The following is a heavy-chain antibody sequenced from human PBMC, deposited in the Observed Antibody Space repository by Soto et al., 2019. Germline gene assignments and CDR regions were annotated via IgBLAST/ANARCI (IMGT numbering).Heavy chain of an antibody. J-gene: IGHJ4*02. D-gene: IGHD2-2*01. V-gene: IGHV3-23*01. CDR3: NRHAKVVVHDDY. Sequence: GGSLRLSCAASGFTFSSYAMNWVRQAPGKGLEWVSAISGSGDSTYYVDSVKGRFTISRDNSNNTLYLQMNSLRAEDTAVYYCNRHAKVVVHDDYWGPGTLVTVSS. CDR2: ISGSGDST. CDR1: GFTFSSYA.